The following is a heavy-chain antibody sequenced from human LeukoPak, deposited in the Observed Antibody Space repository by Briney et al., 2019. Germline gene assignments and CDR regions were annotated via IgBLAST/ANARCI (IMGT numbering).Heavy chain of an antibody. CDR1: GYTFTSYG. CDR3: ARDLPLIVVVPAATKRNWFDP. J-gene: IGHJ5*02. Sequence: ASVKVSCKASGYTFTSYGISWVRQAPGQGLEWMGWISAYNGNTNYAQKLQGRVTMTTDTSTSTAYIELRSLRSDDTAVYYCARDLPLIVVVPAATKRNWFDPWGQGTLVTVSS. D-gene: IGHD2-2*01. V-gene: IGHV1-18*04. CDR2: ISAYNGNT.